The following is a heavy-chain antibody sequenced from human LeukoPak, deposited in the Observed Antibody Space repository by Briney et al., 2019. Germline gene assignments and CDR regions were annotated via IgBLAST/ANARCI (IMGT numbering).Heavy chain of an antibody. D-gene: IGHD3-22*01. CDR1: GFTFSSYW. J-gene: IGHJ4*02. V-gene: IGHV3-7*01. Sequence: GGSLRLSCAASGFTFSSYWMSWVRQAPGKGLEWVANIKQDGSEKYYVDSVKGRFTISRDNAKNSLYLQMNSLRAEDTAVYHCASPPHYYDSSGYFGYWGQGTLVTVSS. CDR3: ASPPHYYDSSGYFGY. CDR2: IKQDGSEK.